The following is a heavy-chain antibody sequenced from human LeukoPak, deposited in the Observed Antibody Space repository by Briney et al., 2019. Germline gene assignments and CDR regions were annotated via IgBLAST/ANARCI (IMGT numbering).Heavy chain of an antibody. V-gene: IGHV4-31*03. CDR3: ARVGDSSVAFDI. J-gene: IGHJ3*02. Sequence: SQTLSLTCTVSGGSISSGGYYWSWIRQHTGKGLEWIGYIYYSGSTYYNPSLKSRVTISVDTSKNQFSLKLSSVTAADTAVYYCARVGDSSVAFDIWGQGTMVTVSS. CDR2: IYYSGST. D-gene: IGHD3-22*01. CDR1: GGSISSGGYY.